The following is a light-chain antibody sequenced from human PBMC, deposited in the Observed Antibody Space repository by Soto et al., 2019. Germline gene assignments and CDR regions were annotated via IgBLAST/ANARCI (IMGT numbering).Light chain of an antibody. CDR3: CSHAGSQNDYL. J-gene: IGLJ1*01. CDR1: SSDIGGYDF. Sequence: QSVLTQPPSASGSPGQSVTISCTGSSSDIGGYDFVSWYQQHPGKVPKLLIYEVTKRPSGVPDRFSGSKSGNTASLTVSGLQADDEADYYCCSHAGSQNDYLFGPGTKLTVL. CDR2: EVT. V-gene: IGLV2-8*01.